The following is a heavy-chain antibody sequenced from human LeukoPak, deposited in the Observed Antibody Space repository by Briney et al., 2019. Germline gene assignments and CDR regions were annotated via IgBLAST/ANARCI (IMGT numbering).Heavy chain of an antibody. V-gene: IGHV3-74*01. J-gene: IGHJ6*03. Sequence: PGGSLRLSCAASGFTFSNYWMHWVRQAPGKGLGCVSRINSDGINTTYADSVKGRFTISRDNAKHSLYLHMSGLRAGDTAVYYCARDGGITLGRGVILKGDYYYYMDVWGKGTTVTVSS. CDR2: INSDGINT. CDR1: GFTFSNYW. D-gene: IGHD3-10*01. CDR3: ARDGGITLGRGVILKGDYYYYMDV.